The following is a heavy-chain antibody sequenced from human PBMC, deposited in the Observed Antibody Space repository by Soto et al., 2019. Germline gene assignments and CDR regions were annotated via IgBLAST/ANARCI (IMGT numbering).Heavy chain of an antibody. J-gene: IGHJ4*02. CDR2: ISHSGNT. CDR1: GGSVSSGNYH. Sequence: SETLSLTCTVSGGSVSSGNYHWSWIRQPPGKGLEWIGRISHSGNTHYNPSLKSRVTISVDTSKNHFTLTLISTTPADTAMYYCAREENPLARYGGDLDYWGQGTLVTVSS. CDR3: AREENPLARYGGDLDY. V-gene: IGHV4-61*03. D-gene: IGHD3-16*01.